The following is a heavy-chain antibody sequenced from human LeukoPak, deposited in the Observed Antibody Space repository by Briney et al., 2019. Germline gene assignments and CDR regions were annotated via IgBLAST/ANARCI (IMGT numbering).Heavy chain of an antibody. V-gene: IGHV1-18*01. CDR3: ARGTTLGRLGNAFDI. CDR1: GYTFTSYG. Sequence: ASVKVSCKASGYTFTSYGISWVRQAPGQGLEWMGWISAYNGNTNYAQKLQCRVTMTTDTSTSTAYMELRSLGSDDTAVYYCARGTTLGRLGNAFDIWGQGTMVTVSS. CDR2: ISAYNGNT. J-gene: IGHJ3*02. D-gene: IGHD3-3*01.